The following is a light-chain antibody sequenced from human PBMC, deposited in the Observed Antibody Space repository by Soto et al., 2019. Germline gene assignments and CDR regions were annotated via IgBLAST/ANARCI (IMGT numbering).Light chain of an antibody. V-gene: IGKV3-20*01. J-gene: IGKJ1*01. Sequence: EIVLTQSPGTLSLSPGEGATLSCRASQSVSSSSLAWYQQKTGQAPRLLIYGASSRATGIPDRFSGSGSGTDFTLTISRLEPEDFAVYYCQQYGSSPRAFGQGTKVDIK. CDR1: QSVSSSS. CDR3: QQYGSSPRA. CDR2: GAS.